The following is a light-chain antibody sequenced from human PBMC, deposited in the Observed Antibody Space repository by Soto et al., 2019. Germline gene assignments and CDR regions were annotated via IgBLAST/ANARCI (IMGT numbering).Light chain of an antibody. CDR2: GAS. CDR3: QQRQYWPPIT. CDR1: QNINSDY. Sequence: EIVLTPSPGTLSLSPGERATLSCRASQNINSDYFAWYQQKPGQAPRLLIFGASTRATGIPDRFIGSGSGTDFTLTISSLEPEDFAVYYCQQRQYWPPITFGQGTRLEIK. J-gene: IGKJ5*01. V-gene: IGKV3D-20*02.